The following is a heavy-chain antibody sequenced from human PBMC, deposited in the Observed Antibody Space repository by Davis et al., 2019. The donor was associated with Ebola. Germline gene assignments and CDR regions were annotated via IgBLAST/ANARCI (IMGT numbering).Heavy chain of an antibody. J-gene: IGHJ4*02. CDR2: IKSKTDGGTT. D-gene: IGHD6-19*01. CDR1: AFTFSSYA. Sequence: AGSLTLSCPASAFTFSSYAMSCVRQAPGNGLEWVGRIKSKTDGGTTDYAAPVKGIFTISRDDSKNTLYLQMNSLKTEDTAVYYCTTECRSSGWYMGCWGQGTLVTVSS. CDR3: TTECRSSGWYMGC. V-gene: IGHV3-15*01.